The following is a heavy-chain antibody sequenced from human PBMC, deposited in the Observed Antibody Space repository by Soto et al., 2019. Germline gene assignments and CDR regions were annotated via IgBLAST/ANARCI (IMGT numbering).Heavy chain of an antibody. D-gene: IGHD3-22*01. V-gene: IGHV3-30-3*01. J-gene: IGHJ3*02. CDR3: ARGFNVYYYDSSGYYSPPSNAFDI. Sequence: GGSLRHCCAASGFTVSSYAMHWVRQAPGKGLEWVAVISYDGSNKYYADSVKGRFTISRDNSKNTLYLQMNSLRAEDTAVYYCARGFNVYYYDSSGYYSPPSNAFDIWGQGTMVTVSS. CDR2: ISYDGSNK. CDR1: GFTVSSYA.